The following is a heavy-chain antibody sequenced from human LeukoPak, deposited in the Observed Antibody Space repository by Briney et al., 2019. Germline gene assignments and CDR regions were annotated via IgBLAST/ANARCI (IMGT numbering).Heavy chain of an antibody. CDR3: ARSDYYDSSGYYYYFDY. D-gene: IGHD3-22*01. V-gene: IGHV1-18*01. Sequence: ASVKVSCKASGYTFTNYGISWVRQARGQGLEWMGWISAYNGNTNYAQKLQGRVTITTDTSTSTAYMELRSMRSDDTAVYYCARSDYYDSSGYYYYFDYWGQGTLVTVSS. CDR2: ISAYNGNT. J-gene: IGHJ4*02. CDR1: GYTFTNYG.